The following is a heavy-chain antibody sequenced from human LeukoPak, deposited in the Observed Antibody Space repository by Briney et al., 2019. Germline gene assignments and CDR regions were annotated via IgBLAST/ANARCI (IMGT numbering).Heavy chain of an antibody. CDR2: ISSSSSYI. CDR1: GFTFSGYS. J-gene: IGHJ3*02. Sequence: GGSLRLSCAASGFTFSGYSMNWVRQAPGKGLEWVSSISSSSSYIYYADSVKGRFTISRDNAKNSLYLQMNSLGAEDTAVYYCARTIAVAGTGCCAFDIWGQGTMVTVSS. D-gene: IGHD6-19*01. CDR3: ARTIAVAGTGCCAFDI. V-gene: IGHV3-21*01.